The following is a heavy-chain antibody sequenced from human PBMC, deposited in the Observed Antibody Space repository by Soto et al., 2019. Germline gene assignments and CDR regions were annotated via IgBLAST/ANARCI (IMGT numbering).Heavy chain of an antibody. J-gene: IGHJ5*02. CDR2: IYYSGST. V-gene: IGHV4-31*03. Sequence: SETLSLTCTVSGGSISRGGYYWSWIRQHPGKGLEWIGYIYYSGSTYYNPSLKSRVTISVDTSKNQFSLKLSSVTAADTAVYYCARHQNSKGSDWFDPWGQGTLVTVSS. D-gene: IGHD4-4*01. CDR3: ARHQNSKGSDWFDP. CDR1: GGSISRGGYY.